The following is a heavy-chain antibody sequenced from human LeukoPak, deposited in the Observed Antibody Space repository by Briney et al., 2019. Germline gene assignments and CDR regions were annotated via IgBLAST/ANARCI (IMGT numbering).Heavy chain of an antibody. V-gene: IGHV3-66*01. CDR1: GFTVSSNY. Sequence: GGSLRLSCAASGFTVSSNYMSWVRQAPGKGLEWVSVIYSGGSTYYADSVKGRFTISRDNSKNTLYLQMNSLRAEDTAVYYCAKVRGYSGYDAGNYWGQGTLVTVSS. CDR3: AKVRGYSGYDAGNY. CDR2: IYSGGST. D-gene: IGHD5-12*01. J-gene: IGHJ4*02.